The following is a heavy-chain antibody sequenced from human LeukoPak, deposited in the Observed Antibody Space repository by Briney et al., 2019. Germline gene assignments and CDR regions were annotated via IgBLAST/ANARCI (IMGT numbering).Heavy chain of an antibody. D-gene: IGHD5-18*01. J-gene: IGHJ4*02. V-gene: IGHV3-30-3*01. CDR3: ARVVDTHFDY. CDR2: ISYDGSNK. CDR1: GFTFSSYA. Sequence: PGRSLRLSCAASGFTFSSYAMHWVRQAPGKGLEWVAVISYDGSNKYYADSVKGRFTISRDNSKNTLYLQMNSLRAEDTAVYYCARVVDTHFDYWGQGTLVTVSS.